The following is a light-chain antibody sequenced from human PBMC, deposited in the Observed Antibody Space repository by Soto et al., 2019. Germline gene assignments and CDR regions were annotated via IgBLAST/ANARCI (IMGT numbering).Light chain of an antibody. Sequence: EIVLTQSPGTLSLSPGERATLSCRASQSITSNFLAWYQKKPGQSPMLLIYGASRRAKGIPDRFSGSGSGTDFSLTSSRLEPEDFAVYYCQQYGTSLSITFGQGTRLDIK. CDR3: QQYGTSLSIT. CDR1: QSITSNF. CDR2: GAS. J-gene: IGKJ5*01. V-gene: IGKV3-20*01.